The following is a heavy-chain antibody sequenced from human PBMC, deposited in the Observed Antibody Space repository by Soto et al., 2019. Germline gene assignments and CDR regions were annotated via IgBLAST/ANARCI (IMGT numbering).Heavy chain of an antibody. CDR3: AREGTCSSTSCYARGDWFDP. J-gene: IGHJ5*02. CDR2: IIPILGIA. D-gene: IGHD2-2*01. V-gene: IGHV1-69*08. Sequence: QVQLVQSGAEVKKPGSSVKVSCKASGGTFSSYTISWVRQAPGQGLEWMGRIIPILGIANYAQKFQGRVTITADKSTRTPYMELSSLRTEDTAVNYCAREGTCSSTSCYARGDWFDPWGQGTLVTVSS. CDR1: GGTFSSYT.